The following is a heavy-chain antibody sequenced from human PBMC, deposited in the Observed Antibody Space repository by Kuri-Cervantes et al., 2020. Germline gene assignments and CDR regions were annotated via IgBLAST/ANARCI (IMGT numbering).Heavy chain of an antibody. CDR3: ATYEGYGSGNLYYYYGMDV. V-gene: IGHV3-30*07. J-gene: IGHJ6*02. Sequence: GESLKISCAASGFTFSSYAMHWVRQAPGKGLEWVAVISYDGSNKYYADSVKGQFTISRDNSKNTLYLQMNSLRAEDTAVYYCATYEGYGSGNLYYYYGMDVWGQGTTVTVSS. D-gene: IGHD3-10*01. CDR1: GFTFSSYA. CDR2: ISYDGSNK.